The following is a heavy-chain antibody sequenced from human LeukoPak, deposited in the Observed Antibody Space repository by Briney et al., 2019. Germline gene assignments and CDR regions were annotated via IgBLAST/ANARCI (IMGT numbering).Heavy chain of an antibody. CDR2: ISHDGSNK. Sequence: GGSLRPSCAASGFTFSRYGMHWVRQAPGKGLDWVAFISHDGSNKHYADSVKGRFTISRDNSKNTLDLHMNSLRADGTAVYYCARGRRRWELLWGDAFDIWGQGTMVTVSS. V-gene: IGHV3-30*03. J-gene: IGHJ3*02. CDR1: GFTFSRYG. CDR3: ARGRRRWELLWGDAFDI. D-gene: IGHD1-26*01.